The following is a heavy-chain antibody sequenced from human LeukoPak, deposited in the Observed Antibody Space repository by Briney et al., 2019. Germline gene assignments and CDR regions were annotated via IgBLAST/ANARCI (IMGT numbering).Heavy chain of an antibody. J-gene: IGHJ6*03. Sequence: SETLSLTCTVSGGSISSGSYYWSWIRQPAGKGLEWIGRIYTSGSTNYNPSLKSRVTISVDTSKNQFSLKLNSVTAADTAVYYCAREVGSPETDYYYYYMDVWGKGTTVTVSS. CDR1: GGSISSGSYY. CDR2: IYTSGST. D-gene: IGHD2-21*02. V-gene: IGHV4-61*02. CDR3: AREVGSPETDYYYYYMDV.